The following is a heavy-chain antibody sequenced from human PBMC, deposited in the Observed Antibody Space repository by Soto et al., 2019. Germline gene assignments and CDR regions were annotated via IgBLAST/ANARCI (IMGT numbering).Heavy chain of an antibody. J-gene: IGHJ6*03. D-gene: IGHD4-4*01. Sequence: GGSLRLSCAASGFTFSSYWMHWVRQAPGKGLVWVSRINSDGSSTSYADSVKGRFTISRDNAKNTLYLQMNSLRAEDTAVYYCARDSAPPYSNYVHYYYMDVWGKGTTVTVSS. V-gene: IGHV3-74*01. CDR3: ARDSAPPYSNYVHYYYMDV. CDR1: GFTFSSYW. CDR2: INSDGSST.